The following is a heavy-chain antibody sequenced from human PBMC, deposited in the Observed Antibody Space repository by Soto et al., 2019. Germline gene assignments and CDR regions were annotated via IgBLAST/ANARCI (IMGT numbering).Heavy chain of an antibody. CDR1: GASISCFY. V-gene: IGHV4-4*07. J-gene: IGHJ5*02. CDR2: IYATGTT. Sequence: PSETLSLTCTVSGASISCFYWSWIRKSAGKGLEWIGRIYATGTTDYNPSLKSRVMMSVDTSKKQFSLKLRSVTAAATAVYYCVRDGTKTLRDWFDPWGQGISVTVSS. CDR3: VRDGTKTLRDWFDP. D-gene: IGHD1-1*01.